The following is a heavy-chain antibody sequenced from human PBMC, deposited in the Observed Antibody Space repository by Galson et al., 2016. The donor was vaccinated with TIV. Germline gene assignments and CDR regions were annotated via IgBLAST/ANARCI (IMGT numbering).Heavy chain of an antibody. V-gene: IGHV5-51*01. Sequence: QSGAEVKKPRESLKISCKASGSSFATFWVGWVRQMPGQGLEWMGVIYPADSETRYSPSFQGQVTISPDKSISTAYLQWSSLKASDTAIYYCARHHDFWSGPGYFYMDVWGKGTTVSVSS. J-gene: IGHJ6*03. CDR2: IYPADSET. CDR1: GSSFATFW. D-gene: IGHD3-3*01. CDR3: ARHHDFWSGPGYFYMDV.